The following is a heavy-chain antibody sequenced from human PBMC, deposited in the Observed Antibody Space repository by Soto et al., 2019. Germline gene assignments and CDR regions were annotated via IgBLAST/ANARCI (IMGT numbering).Heavy chain of an antibody. CDR1: GPSFSTGA. D-gene: IGHD2-2*01. CDR2: IKGDASHT. CDR3: VSDGHSINTSCYGKWFDY. J-gene: IGHJ5*01. Sequence: XGAPRLPSRASGPSFSTGAMVSIRQVRGNGLDCLPRIKGDASHTYYADSVKGRFTIARYNAKNTLHLVMNRLRAEGTAVYHCVSDGHSINTSCYGKWFDYWAQGTLVTDSS. V-gene: IGHV3-74*01.